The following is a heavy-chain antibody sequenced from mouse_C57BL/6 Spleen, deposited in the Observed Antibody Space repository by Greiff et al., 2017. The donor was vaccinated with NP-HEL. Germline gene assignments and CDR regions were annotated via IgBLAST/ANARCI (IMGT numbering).Heavy chain of an antibody. Sequence: VQLQQPGAELVKPGASVKVSCKASGYTFTSYWMHWVKQRPGQGLEWIGRIHPSDSATNYNQKFKGKATLTVDKSSSTAYMQISSLTSEDSAVYYCARGGMVTTRDWFAYWGQGTLVTVSA. V-gene: IGHV1-74*01. CDR1: GYTFTSYW. D-gene: IGHD2-2*01. CDR2: IHPSDSAT. CDR3: ARGGMVTTRDWFAY. J-gene: IGHJ3*01.